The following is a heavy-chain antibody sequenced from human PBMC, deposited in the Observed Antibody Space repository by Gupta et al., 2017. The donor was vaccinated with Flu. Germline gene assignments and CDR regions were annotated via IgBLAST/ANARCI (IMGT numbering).Heavy chain of an antibody. Sequence: QVQLVQSGAEVKKPGASVKVSCKASGYTFTGYYMHWVRQAPGQGLEWMGWINPNSGGTNYAQKFQGRVTMTRDTSISTAYMELSRLRSDDTAVYYCARVVLYCSGGSCYDNFDYWGQGTLVTVSS. J-gene: IGHJ4*02. CDR3: ARVVLYCSGGSCYDNFDY. D-gene: IGHD2-15*01. V-gene: IGHV1-2*02. CDR1: GYTFTGYY. CDR2: INPNSGGT.